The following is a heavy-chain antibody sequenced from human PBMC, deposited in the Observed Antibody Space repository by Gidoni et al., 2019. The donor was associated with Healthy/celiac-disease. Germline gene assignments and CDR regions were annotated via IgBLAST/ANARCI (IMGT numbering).Heavy chain of an antibody. J-gene: IGHJ3*02. Sequence: QVQLQESGPGLVKPSETLSLTCTVSVGSVSSGSYYWSWIRQPPGKGLEWIGYIYYSGSTNYNPSLKSRVTISVDTSKNQFSLKLSSVTAADTAVYYCARDQRRYSNAFDIWGQGTMVTVSS. CDR2: IYYSGST. CDR1: VGSVSSGSYY. V-gene: IGHV4-61*01. CDR3: ARDQRRYSNAFDI. D-gene: IGHD3-16*02.